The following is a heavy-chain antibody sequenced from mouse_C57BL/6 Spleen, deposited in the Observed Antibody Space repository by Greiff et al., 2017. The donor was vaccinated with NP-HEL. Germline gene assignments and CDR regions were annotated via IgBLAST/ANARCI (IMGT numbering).Heavy chain of an antibody. CDR3: ARDPITTVDYYAMDY. V-gene: IGHV5-4*01. CDR2: ISDGGSYT. CDR1: GFTFSSYA. Sequence: EVKVVESGGGLVKPGGSLKLSCAASGFTFSSYAMSWVRQTPEKRLEWVATISDGGSYTYYPDNVKGRFTISRDNAKNNLYLQMSHLKSEDTAMYYCARDPITTVDYYAMDYWGQGTSVTVSS. D-gene: IGHD1-1*01. J-gene: IGHJ4*01.